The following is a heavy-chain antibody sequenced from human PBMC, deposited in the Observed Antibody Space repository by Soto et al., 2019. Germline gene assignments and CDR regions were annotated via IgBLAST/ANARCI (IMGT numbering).Heavy chain of an antibody. Sequence: SVNVSCKXSGGTFSSYAISWVRQAPGQGLEWMGGIIPIFGTANYAQKFQGRVTITADESTSTAYMELSSLRSEDTAVYYCAREGSSWSGDFDYWGQGTLVTVSS. V-gene: IGHV1-69*13. CDR2: IIPIFGTA. CDR3: AREGSSWSGDFDY. CDR1: GGTFSSYA. D-gene: IGHD6-13*01. J-gene: IGHJ4*02.